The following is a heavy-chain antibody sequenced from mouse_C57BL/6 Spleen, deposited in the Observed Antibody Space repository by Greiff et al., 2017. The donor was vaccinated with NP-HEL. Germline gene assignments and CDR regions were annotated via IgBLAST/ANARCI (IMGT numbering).Heavy chain of an antibody. CDR1: GFTFSSYA. CDR3: ARDQVATLDFDV. V-gene: IGHV5-4*01. Sequence: EVKLVESGGGLVKPGGSLKLSCAASGFTFSSYAMSWVRQTPEKRLEWVATISDGGSYTYYPDNVKGRFTISRDNAKNNLYLQMSHLKSEDTAMYYCARDQVATLDFDVWGTGTTVTVSS. CDR2: ISDGGSYT. J-gene: IGHJ1*03. D-gene: IGHD1-1*02.